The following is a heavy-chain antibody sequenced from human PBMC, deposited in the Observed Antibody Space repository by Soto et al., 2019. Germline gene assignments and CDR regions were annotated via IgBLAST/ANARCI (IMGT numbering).Heavy chain of an antibody. CDR3: AHRVLRTVFGLVTTTAIYFDF. D-gene: IGHD3-3*01. Sequence: QITLNESGPPLVKPTQTLTLTCTFSGFSLSTSGVGVGWIRQSPGKAPEWLALIYWDDDKRYSPSLKSRLTITQDTSKNQVVLTMANLDPADTATYYCAHRVLRTVFGLVTTTAIYFDFWGQGTPVAVSS. CDR1: GFSLSTSGVG. CDR2: IYWDDDK. V-gene: IGHV2-5*02. J-gene: IGHJ4*02.